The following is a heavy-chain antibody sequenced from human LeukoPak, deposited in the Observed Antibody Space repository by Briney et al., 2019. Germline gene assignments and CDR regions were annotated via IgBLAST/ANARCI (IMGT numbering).Heavy chain of an antibody. CDR1: GFTVSNNY. J-gene: IGHJ4*02. Sequence: GGSLRLSCAVSGFTVSNNYMNWVRQAPGKGLEWVSAISGRGANTYYADSVKGRFTISRDNSKNTLYMQMNSLRAEDTAVYYCANAVVIVPTATPFDYWGQGTLVTVSS. V-gene: IGHV3-23*01. CDR2: ISGRGANT. D-gene: IGHD2-2*01. CDR3: ANAVVIVPTATPFDY.